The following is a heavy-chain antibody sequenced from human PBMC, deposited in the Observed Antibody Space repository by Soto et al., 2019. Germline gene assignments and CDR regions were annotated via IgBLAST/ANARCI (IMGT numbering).Heavy chain of an antibody. CDR2: INSDGSST. J-gene: IGHJ6*01. CDR1: GFTFSSYW. V-gene: IGHV3-74*01. Sequence: GGSLRLSFAASGFTFSSYWMPWVHQAPGKGLVWVSRINSDGSSTSYADSVKGRFTISRDNSKNTLYLQMNSLRAEDTAVYYCARGEDSDHPYAMDFCGQGPTVTVSS. CDR3: ARGEDSDHPYAMDF. D-gene: IGHD5-18*01.